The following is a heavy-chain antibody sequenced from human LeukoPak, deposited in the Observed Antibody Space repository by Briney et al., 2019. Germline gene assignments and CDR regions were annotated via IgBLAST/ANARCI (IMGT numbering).Heavy chain of an antibody. V-gene: IGHV3-30*02. CDR1: GFTFSSYE. J-gene: IGHJ6*03. Sequence: GGSLRLSCAASGFTFSSYEMNWVRQAPGKGLEWVAFIRYDGSNKYYADSVKGRFTISRDNSKNTLYLQMNSLRAEDTAVYYCAKQVRYYYDSSGYYYHYYYMDVWGKGTTVTISS. D-gene: IGHD3-22*01. CDR2: IRYDGSNK. CDR3: AKQVRYYYDSSGYYYHYYYMDV.